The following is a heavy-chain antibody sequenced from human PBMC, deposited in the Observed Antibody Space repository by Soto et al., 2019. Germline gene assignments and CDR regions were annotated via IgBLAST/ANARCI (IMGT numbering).Heavy chain of an antibody. J-gene: IGHJ6*02. V-gene: IGHV4-34*01. D-gene: IGHD4-17*01. CDR1: GGSFSGYY. CDR3: ARAQHEGTTVKPDYYYYGMDV. CDR2: INHSGST. Sequence: SETLSLTCAVYGGSFSGYYWSWIRQPPGKGLEWIGEINHSGSTNYNPSLKSRVTISVDTSKNQFSLKLSSVTAADTAVYYCARAQHEGTTVKPDYYYYGMDVWGQGTTVTVSS.